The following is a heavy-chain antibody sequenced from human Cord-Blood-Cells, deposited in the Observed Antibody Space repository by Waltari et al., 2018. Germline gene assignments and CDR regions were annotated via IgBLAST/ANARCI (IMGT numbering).Heavy chain of an antibody. Sequence: EVQLVESGGGLVKPGGSLRLAFAASAFPFSSYRLNWVRPAPGKGLEWVSSISSSSSYIYYSDSVKGRFTISRDNAKNSLYLQMNSLRAEDTAVYYCARDSGYYYFDYWGQGTLVTVSS. CDR3: ARDSGYYYFDY. J-gene: IGHJ4*02. V-gene: IGHV3-21*01. D-gene: IGHD3-22*01. CDR2: ISSSSSYI. CDR1: AFPFSSYR.